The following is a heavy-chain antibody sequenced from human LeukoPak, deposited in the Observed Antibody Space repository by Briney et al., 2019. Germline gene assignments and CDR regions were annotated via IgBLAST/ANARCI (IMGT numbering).Heavy chain of an antibody. V-gene: IGHV3-21*01. CDR1: GFTFSSYS. CDR3: ARGPEYYYDSSGYWGAFDY. D-gene: IGHD3-22*01. Sequence: GGSLRLSCAASGFTFSSYSMNWVRQAPGKGLEWVSSISSSSYIYYADSVKGRFTISRDNAKNSLYLQMNSLRAEDTAVYYCARGPEYYYDSSGYWGAFDYWGQGTLVTVSS. CDR2: ISSSSYI. J-gene: IGHJ4*02.